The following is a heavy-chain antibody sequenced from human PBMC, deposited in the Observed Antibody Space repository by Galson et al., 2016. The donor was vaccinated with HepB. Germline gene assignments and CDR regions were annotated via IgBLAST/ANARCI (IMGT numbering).Heavy chain of an antibody. J-gene: IGHJ1*01. V-gene: IGHV5-10-1*01. Sequence: QSGAEVKEPGESLTISCKGSGYSFTSYWISWVRHMPGKGLEWMGRIDPSDSYINYSPSFQGHITFSADKSSSTAYLQWTSLKASDTAMYYCSTQTTYCSTTSCYRFWGQGTPVTVSS. CDR3: STQTTYCSTTSCYRF. CDR1: GYSFTSYW. CDR2: IDPSDSYI. D-gene: IGHD2-2*01.